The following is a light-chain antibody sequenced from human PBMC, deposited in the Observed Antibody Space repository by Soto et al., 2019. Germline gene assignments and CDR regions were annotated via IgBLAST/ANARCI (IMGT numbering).Light chain of an antibody. CDR2: EVS. J-gene: IGLJ2*01. CDR1: SSDVGSYNR. Sequence: QSALTQPPSVSGSPGQSVTISCTGTSSDVGSYNRVSWYQQPPGTVPKLMIYEVSNRPSGVPDRFSGSKSGNTASLTISGLQAEDEADYYCSSYTSSSTLVFGGGTKVTVL. CDR3: SSYTSSSTLV. V-gene: IGLV2-18*02.